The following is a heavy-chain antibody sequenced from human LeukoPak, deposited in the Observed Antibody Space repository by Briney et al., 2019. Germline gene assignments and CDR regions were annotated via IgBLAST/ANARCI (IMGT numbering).Heavy chain of an antibody. V-gene: IGHV4-34*01. J-gene: IGHJ5*02. D-gene: IGHD6-19*01. CDR1: GGSFSGYY. CDR3: ARRKRPTSSGWTRGWFDP. Sequence: SETLSLTCAVYGGSFSGYYWSWIRQPPGKGLEWIGEINHSGSTNYNPSLESRVTISVDTSKNQFSLKLSSVTAADTAVYYCARRKRPTSSGWTRGWFDPWGQGTLVAVSS. CDR2: INHSGST.